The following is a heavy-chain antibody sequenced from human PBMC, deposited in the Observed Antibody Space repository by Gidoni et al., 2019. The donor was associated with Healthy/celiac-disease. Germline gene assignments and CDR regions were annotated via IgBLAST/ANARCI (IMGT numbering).Heavy chain of an antibody. D-gene: IGHD6-13*01. Sequence: QVQLVESGGGLVKPGGSLRLSCAASGFTFSDYYMSWIRQAPGKGLEWVSYISSSSSYTNYADSVKGRFTISRDNAKNSLYLQMNSLRAEDTAVYYCARGGGLRGIAAAGTGNWFDPWGQGTLVTVSS. CDR2: ISSSSSYT. CDR3: ARGGGLRGIAAAGTGNWFDP. CDR1: GFTFSDYY. V-gene: IGHV3-11*06. J-gene: IGHJ5*02.